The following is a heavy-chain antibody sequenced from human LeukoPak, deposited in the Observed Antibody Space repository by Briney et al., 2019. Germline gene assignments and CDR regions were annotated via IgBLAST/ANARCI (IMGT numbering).Heavy chain of an antibody. CDR1: GFTFSTYA. J-gene: IGHJ4*02. D-gene: IGHD6-19*01. V-gene: IGHV3-23*01. CDR3: VKDPGSGWYVLY. Sequence: GGSLRLSCAASGFTFSTYAMGWVRQAPGMGLEWVSAISGSGGTTYYADSVKGRFTISRDNSRDTLFLQMNSLRVEDTAVYYCVKDPGSGWYVLYWGQGTLVTVSS. CDR2: ISGSGGTT.